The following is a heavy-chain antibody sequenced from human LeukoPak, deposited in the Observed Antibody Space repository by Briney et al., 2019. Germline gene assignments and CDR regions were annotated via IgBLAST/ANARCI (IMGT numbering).Heavy chain of an antibody. CDR3: ARGLRGSPGVDY. CDR1: GGSISSGSYY. D-gene: IGHD4-17*01. Sequence: SQTLSLTCTVSGGSISSGSYYWSWIRQPAGKGLEWIGRIYTSGSTNYNPSLKSRVTISVDTSKNQFSLKLSSVTAADTAVYYCARGLRGSPGVDYWGQGTLVTVSS. V-gene: IGHV4-61*02. CDR2: IYTSGST. J-gene: IGHJ4*02.